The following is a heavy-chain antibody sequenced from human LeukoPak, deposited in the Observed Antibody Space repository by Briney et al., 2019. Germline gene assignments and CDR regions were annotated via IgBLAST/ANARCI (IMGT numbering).Heavy chain of an antibody. CDR2: ISSSGSTI. Sequence: GGSLRLSCAASGFTFNSYEMNWVRQAPGKGLEWVSYISSSGSTIYYADSVKGRFTISRDNAKNSLYLQMNSLRAEDTAVYYCARDHGGLGYPDYWGQGTLVTVSS. D-gene: IGHD4-23*01. CDR3: ARDHGGLGYPDY. CDR1: GFTFNSYE. J-gene: IGHJ4*02. V-gene: IGHV3-48*03.